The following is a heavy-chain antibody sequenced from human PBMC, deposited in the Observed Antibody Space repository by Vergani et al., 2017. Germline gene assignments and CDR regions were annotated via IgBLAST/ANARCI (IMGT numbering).Heavy chain of an antibody. CDR3: ARGDYGILTGYRY. J-gene: IGHJ4*02. Sequence: QVQVVQSGAEVKKSGASVKVSCKTSGYTFSNYYMHWVRQAPGQGLEWMGIINPSGGHTNHAQKFQGRVTMTRDTSTSTVYMELSSLRSEDTDVYYCARGDYGILTGYRYWGQGTLVTVSA. D-gene: IGHD3-9*01. V-gene: IGHV1-46*03. CDR2: INPSGGHT. CDR1: GYTFSNYY.